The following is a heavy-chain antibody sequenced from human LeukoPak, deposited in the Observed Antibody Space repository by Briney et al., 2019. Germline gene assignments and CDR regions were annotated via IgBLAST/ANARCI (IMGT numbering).Heavy chain of an antibody. D-gene: IGHD6-13*01. CDR3: AKGSSHSRKGVDY. Sequence: GGSLRLSCAASGFTFSSYSMNWVRQAPGKGLEWVSSISSSSSYIYYADSVKGRFTISRDNAKNSLYLQMNSLRAEDTAVYYCAKGSSHSRKGVDYWGQGTLVTVSS. CDR1: GFTFSSYS. J-gene: IGHJ4*02. CDR2: ISSSSSYI. V-gene: IGHV3-21*04.